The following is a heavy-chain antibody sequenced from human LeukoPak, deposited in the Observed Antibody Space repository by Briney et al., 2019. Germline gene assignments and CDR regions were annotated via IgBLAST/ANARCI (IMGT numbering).Heavy chain of an antibody. Sequence: GGSLRLSCAHSGFTFSKYWMHWVRQAPGKRVEWVSVIYTGGSTYYADSVKGRFTISRDNSKNTLYLQMNSLRAEDTAVYYCAREIPGPWGQGTLVTVSS. J-gene: IGHJ5*02. CDR3: AREIPGP. CDR1: GFTFSKYW. V-gene: IGHV3-53*01. CDR2: IYTGGST.